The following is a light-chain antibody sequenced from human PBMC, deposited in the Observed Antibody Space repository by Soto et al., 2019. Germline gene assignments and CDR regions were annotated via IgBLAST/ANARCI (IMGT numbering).Light chain of an antibody. Sequence: DIQMTQSPSTLSASVGDRVTITCRASQSISSWLAWYQQKPGKAPKLLIYDASNLQTGVPSRFSGSGSGTDFTFTISSLQPEDIATYYCQQYDHLPLTFGGGTKVDIK. CDR1: QSISSW. J-gene: IGKJ4*01. V-gene: IGKV1-33*01. CDR3: QQYDHLPLT. CDR2: DAS.